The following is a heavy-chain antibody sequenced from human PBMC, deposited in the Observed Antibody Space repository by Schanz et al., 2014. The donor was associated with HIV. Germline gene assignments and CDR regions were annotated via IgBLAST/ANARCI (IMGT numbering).Heavy chain of an antibody. D-gene: IGHD6-19*01. J-gene: IGHJ4*02. CDR2: ISFDGATT. CDR3: ANRGVAAEFDY. CDR1: GFTFSSHG. V-gene: IGHV3-30*18. Sequence: QVQLVESGGGVVQPGRSLRLSCAASGFTFSSHGMHWARQDPGKGLEWEALISFDGATTSYVDSVKGRFTISRDNVKNTLSLQMSSLRIEDTAVYFCANRGVAAEFDYWGQGTLVTVSS.